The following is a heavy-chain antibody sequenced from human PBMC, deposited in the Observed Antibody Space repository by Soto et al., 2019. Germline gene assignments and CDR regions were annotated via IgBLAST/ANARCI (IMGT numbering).Heavy chain of an antibody. CDR2: ISAYNGNT. CDR1: GYTFTSYG. D-gene: IGHD3-3*01. J-gene: IGHJ6*02. Sequence: QVQLVQSGAEVKKPGASVKVSCKASGYTFTSYGISWVRQAPGQGLEGMGWISAYNGNTNYAQKLQGRVTMTTDTSTSTAYMELRSLRSDDTAVYYCARDEEITIFGVVTDYGMDVWGQGTTVTVSS. V-gene: IGHV1-18*01. CDR3: ARDEEITIFGVVTDYGMDV.